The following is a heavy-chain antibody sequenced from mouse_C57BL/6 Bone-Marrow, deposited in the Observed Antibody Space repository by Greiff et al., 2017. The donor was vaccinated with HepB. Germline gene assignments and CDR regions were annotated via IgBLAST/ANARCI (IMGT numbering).Heavy chain of an antibody. CDR2: SDHEHCDT. CDR3: TPYSNFAY. CDR1: GFNIKDDY. Sequence: VQLQQSGAELVRPGASVKLSCTASGFNIKDDYMHWVKQRPEQGLEWIGWSDHEHCDTEYASKFKGKDTITADTSSNTAYLQLSILTSEDTAVYYCTPYSNFAYWGQGTLVTVSA. D-gene: IGHD2-5*01. J-gene: IGHJ3*01. V-gene: IGHV14-4*01.